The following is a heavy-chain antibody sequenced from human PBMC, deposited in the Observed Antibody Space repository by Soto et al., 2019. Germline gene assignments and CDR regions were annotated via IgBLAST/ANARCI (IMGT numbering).Heavy chain of an antibody. CDR3: AREGGMDV. CDR1: GFTFSSYS. Sequence: EVQLVESGGGLVQPGGSLRLSCAASGFTFSSYSINWVRQAPGKGLEWVSYISTSGSTIYYADSVKGRFTISRYNARNSVYLQVNSLRAEDTAVYYCAREGGMDVWGQGTTVTVSS. V-gene: IGHV3-48*01. J-gene: IGHJ6*02. CDR2: ISTSGSTI.